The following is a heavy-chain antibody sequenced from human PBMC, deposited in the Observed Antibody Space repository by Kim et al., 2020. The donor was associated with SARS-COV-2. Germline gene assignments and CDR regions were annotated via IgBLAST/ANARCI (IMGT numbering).Heavy chain of an antibody. Sequence: SVKVSCKTSGGSFRSYSINWVRLAPGQGFEWMGRIIPILGIPNYPQKFQDRVTITADKSTGTVFMELSSLRSEDTAVYYCASDHASAAGSWGQGTPVTVSS. CDR2: IIPILGIP. J-gene: IGHJ4*02. CDR3: ASDHASAAGS. D-gene: IGHD2-2*01. V-gene: IGHV1-69*04. CDR1: GGSFRSYS.